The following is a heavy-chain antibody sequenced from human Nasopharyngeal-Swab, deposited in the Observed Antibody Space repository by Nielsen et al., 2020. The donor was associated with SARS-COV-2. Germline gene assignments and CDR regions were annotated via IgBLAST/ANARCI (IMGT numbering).Heavy chain of an antibody. CDR1: GFTFSSYW. CDR2: INSDGIST. V-gene: IGHV3-74*01. Sequence: GESLKISCAASGFTFSSYWMHWVRQAPGKGLVWVSRINSDGISTTYADSVKGRFTISRDNAKNTLYLQMNSLRAEDTAVYYCASPYSSGWYGDYGLDVWGQGTTVTVSS. CDR3: ASPYSSGWYGDYGLDV. J-gene: IGHJ6*02. D-gene: IGHD6-19*01.